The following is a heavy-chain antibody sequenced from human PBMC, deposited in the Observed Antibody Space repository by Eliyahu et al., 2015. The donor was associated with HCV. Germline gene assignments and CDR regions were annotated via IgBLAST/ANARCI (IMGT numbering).Heavy chain of an antibody. Sequence: EVQLVESGGGLVQPGGSLRLSCAASGFTFNXXWMTWVRQAPGKGLEWVANIKQDGSEKDXVDSVKGRFTISRDNAKNSLYLQMSSLRAEDTALYYCARVGYSGGWLVEYYFDYWGQGTLVTVSS. D-gene: IGHD6-19*01. J-gene: IGHJ4*02. CDR2: IKQDGSEK. V-gene: IGHV3-7*01. CDR3: ARVGYSGGWLVEYYFDY. CDR1: GFTFNXXW.